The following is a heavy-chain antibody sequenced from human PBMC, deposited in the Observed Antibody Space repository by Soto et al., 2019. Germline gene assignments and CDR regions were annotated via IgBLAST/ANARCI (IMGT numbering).Heavy chain of an antibody. J-gene: IGHJ5*02. CDR1: GGTFSSYA. V-gene: IGHV1-69*13. CDR3: ARRLYDSSGYPLNWFDP. CDR2: IIPIFGTA. D-gene: IGHD3-22*01. Sequence: ASVKVSCKASGGTFSSYAISWVRQAPGQGLEWMGGIIPIFGTANYAQKFQGRVTITADESTSTAYMELSSLRSEDTAVYYCARRLYDSSGYPLNWFDPWGQGTLVTVS.